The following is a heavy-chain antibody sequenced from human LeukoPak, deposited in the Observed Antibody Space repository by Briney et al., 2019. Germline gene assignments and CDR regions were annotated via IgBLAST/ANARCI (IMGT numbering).Heavy chain of an antibody. CDR1: GFTFSGSA. CDR2: IRSKANSYVT. J-gene: IGHJ4*02. V-gene: IGHV3-73*01. CDR3: TRHQEKSSLYYFDY. D-gene: IGHD6-13*01. Sequence: GGSLRLSCAASGFTFSGSAMHWVRQGSGRGLEWVGRIRSKANSYVTAYAASVKGRFTISRDDSKNTAYLQMNSLKTEDTAVYYCTRHQEKSSLYYFDYWGQGTLVTVSS.